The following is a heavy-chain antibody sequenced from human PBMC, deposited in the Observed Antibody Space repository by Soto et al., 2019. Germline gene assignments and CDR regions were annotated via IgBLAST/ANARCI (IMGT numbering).Heavy chain of an antibody. V-gene: IGHV4-39*01. CDR1: GGSIRSSSYY. D-gene: IGHD1-26*01. CDR2: IYHSGST. CDR3: AREMGGSIDS. J-gene: IGHJ4*02. Sequence: QLQLQESGPGLVKPSETLSLTCTVSGGSIRSSSYYWGWIRQPPGKGLEWIGTIYHSGSTYYKPSRKSRVTISVDTSKNQFSLKLNSVTAADTAIYYCAREMGGSIDSWGQGTLVTVSS.